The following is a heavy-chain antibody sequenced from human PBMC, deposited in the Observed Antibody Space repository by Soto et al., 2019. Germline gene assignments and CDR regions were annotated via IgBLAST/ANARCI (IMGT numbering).Heavy chain of an antibody. CDR1: GFTFSSYW. J-gene: IGHJ6*02. V-gene: IGHV3-7*03. CDR2: IKQDGSEK. D-gene: IGHD6-13*01. CDR3: ARDQGGIAAAGTYYYYGMDV. Sequence: GGSLRLSCAASGFTFSSYWMSWVRQAPGKGLEWVANIKQDGSEKYYVDSVKGRFTISRDNAKNSLYLQMNSLRAEDTAVYYCARDQGGIAAAGTYYYYGMDVWGQGTTVTV.